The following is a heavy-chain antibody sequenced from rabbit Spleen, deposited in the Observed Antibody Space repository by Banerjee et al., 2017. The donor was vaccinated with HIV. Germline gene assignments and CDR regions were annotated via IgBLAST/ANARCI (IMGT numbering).Heavy chain of an antibody. D-gene: IGHD1-1*01. CDR3: ARDLTSVIGWNFNL. J-gene: IGHJ4*01. Sequence: QSLEESGGDLVKPGASLTLTCAASGFSFSSNDWIYWVRQAPGKGLEWIACINIVTGKSVYASWAKGRFIMSRTSSTTVTLQMTSLTAADTATYFCARDLTSVIGWNFNLWGPGTLVTVS. V-gene: IGHV1S40*01. CDR1: GFSFSSNDW. CDR2: INIVTGKS.